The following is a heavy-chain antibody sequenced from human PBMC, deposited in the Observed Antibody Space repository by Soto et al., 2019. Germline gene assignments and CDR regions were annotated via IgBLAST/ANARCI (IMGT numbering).Heavy chain of an antibody. Sequence: PSETLSLTSDVSGYSISSDNWWGWIRQPPENGLEWIGYIYYSGNTSYNPSLKSRVTMSVDTSKNQFSLKLSSVTAVDTAVYYCARIPYGGNAYFDYWGPGALVTVSS. CDR1: GYSISSDNW. J-gene: IGHJ4*02. V-gene: IGHV4-28*01. CDR3: ARIPYGGNAYFDY. D-gene: IGHD2-15*01. CDR2: IYYSGNT.